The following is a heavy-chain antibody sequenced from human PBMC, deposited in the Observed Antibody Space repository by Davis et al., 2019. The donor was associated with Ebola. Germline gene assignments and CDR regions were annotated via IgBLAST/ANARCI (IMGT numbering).Heavy chain of an antibody. CDR2: IYPGDSDT. D-gene: IGHD2-15*01. CDR1: GYSFPSYW. J-gene: IGHJ4*02. Sequence: KVSCKGSGYSFPSYWIGWVRQMPGKGLEWMGIIYPGDSDTRYSPSFQGQVTISADKSISTAYLQWSSLKASDTAMYYCARLRTTQYYFDYWGQGTLVTVSS. CDR3: ARLRTTQYYFDY. V-gene: IGHV5-51*01.